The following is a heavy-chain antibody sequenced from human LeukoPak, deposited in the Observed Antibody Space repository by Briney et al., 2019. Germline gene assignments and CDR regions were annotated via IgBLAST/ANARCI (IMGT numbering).Heavy chain of an antibody. Sequence: SETLSLTCTVSGGSASNNHWSRIRQSTEKGLEWIGYAYDSGISNYNPSLESRVTLSVDTSKNQFSLRLTSVTAADTAVYFCARRAGTGTPVYFDYWGQGVLVTVSS. D-gene: IGHD6-19*01. CDR1: GGSASNNH. J-gene: IGHJ4*02. CDR3: ARRAGTGTPVYFDY. CDR2: AYDSGIS. V-gene: IGHV4-59*02.